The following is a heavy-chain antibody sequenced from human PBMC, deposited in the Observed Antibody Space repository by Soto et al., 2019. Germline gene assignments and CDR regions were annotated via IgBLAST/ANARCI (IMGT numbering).Heavy chain of an antibody. CDR2: ISGSGGST. J-gene: IGHJ4*02. Sequence: GGSLRLSCAASGFTFSSYAMSWVRQAPGKGLEWVSAISGSGGSTYYADSVKGRFTISRDNSKNTLYLQMNSLRAEDTAVYYCAKDRARGEYSSPSGPLDYWGQGTLVTVSS. CDR3: AKDRARGEYSSPSGPLDY. D-gene: IGHD6-6*01. V-gene: IGHV3-23*01. CDR1: GFTFSSYA.